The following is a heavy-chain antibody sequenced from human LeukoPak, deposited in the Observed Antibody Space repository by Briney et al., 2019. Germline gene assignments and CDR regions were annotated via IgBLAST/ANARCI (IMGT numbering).Heavy chain of an antibody. CDR1: GFTFDSHA. CDR2: ISASGADT. Sequence: GGSLRLSCVASGFTFDSHAMSWVRQAPGKGLEWVSGISASGADTYYADSVKGRFTISRDNSKNMLYLQMNSLRADDTAAYYCARHQVGYTFGSPDCWGQGTLVTVSS. D-gene: IGHD3-16*01. V-gene: IGHV3-23*01. CDR3: ARHQVGYTFGSPDC. J-gene: IGHJ4*02.